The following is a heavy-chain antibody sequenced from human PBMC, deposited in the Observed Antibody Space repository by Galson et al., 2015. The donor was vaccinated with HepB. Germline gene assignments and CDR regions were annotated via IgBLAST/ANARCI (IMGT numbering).Heavy chain of an antibody. CDR3: ARVGRSGEFDY. J-gene: IGHJ4*02. V-gene: IGHV3-48*01. Sequence: SLRLSCAASGFTYSSYSMNWVRQAPGKGLEWASYINGDSTTTYYADSVKGRFTISRDNAKNSVYLQMNSLRAEDTAVYYCARVGRSGEFDYWGQGTLATVSS. CDR2: INGDSTTT. D-gene: IGHD3-16*01. CDR1: GFTYSSYS.